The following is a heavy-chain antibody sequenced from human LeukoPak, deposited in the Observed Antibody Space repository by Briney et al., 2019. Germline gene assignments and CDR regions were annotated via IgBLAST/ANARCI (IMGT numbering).Heavy chain of an antibody. CDR1: GFTVGSNY. V-gene: IGHV3-53*04. Sequence: GGSLRLSCAASGFTVGSNYMSWVRQAPGKGLEWVSVFYSGGSTNYADSVKGRFTISRHNSKNTLYLQMNSLRPEDTAVYYCARGFENYYGMDVWGQGTTVTVSS. CDR3: ARGFENYYGMDV. J-gene: IGHJ6*02. D-gene: IGHD3-9*01. CDR2: FYSGGST.